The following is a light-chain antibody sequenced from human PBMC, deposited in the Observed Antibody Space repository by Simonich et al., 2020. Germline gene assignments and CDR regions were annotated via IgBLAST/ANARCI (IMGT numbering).Light chain of an antibody. V-gene: IGKV1-39*01. CDR3: QQSYSTLWT. J-gene: IGKJ1*01. CDR2: AAS. Sequence: DIQKNQSQSSLSVSVGDRDTITCRASQSISSDLNWDKQKPGKAPKLLIYAASSLQSGITSRFSGSGTGTDFTLPISSLQPEDFATYYCQQSYSTLWTFGQGTKVEIK. CDR1: QSISSD.